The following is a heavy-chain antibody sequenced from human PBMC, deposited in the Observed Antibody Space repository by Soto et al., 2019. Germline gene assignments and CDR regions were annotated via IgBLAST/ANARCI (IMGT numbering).Heavy chain of an antibody. J-gene: IGHJ4*02. CDR1: GFTFSSYS. CDR3: AKKVDSGSGSQFFDY. Sequence: EVQLLESGGGLVQPGGSLRLSCAASGFTFSSYSMSWVRQAPGKGLEWVSGFRSGGDDDTTYYADSVRGRFTISRDNSKNPLFLQMNRLRVEDTAIYYCAKKVDSGSGSQFFDYWGQGTLVTVSS. CDR2: FRSGGDDDTT. V-gene: IGHV3-23*01. D-gene: IGHD3-10*01.